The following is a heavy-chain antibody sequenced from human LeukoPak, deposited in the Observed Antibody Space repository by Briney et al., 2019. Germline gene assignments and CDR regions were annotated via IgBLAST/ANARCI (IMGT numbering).Heavy chain of an antibody. CDR1: GFTFTSSG. D-gene: IGHD7-27*01. CDR2: ISGSGGST. Sequence: GGSLRLSCSASGFTFTSSGMSWVRQAPGKGLEWVSAISGSGGSTYYADSVRGRLTISRDNSKNTLYLQMNSLRAEDTAVYYCAKVGTNRDLDYWGQGTLVTVSS. CDR3: AKVGTNRDLDY. J-gene: IGHJ4*02. V-gene: IGHV3-23*01.